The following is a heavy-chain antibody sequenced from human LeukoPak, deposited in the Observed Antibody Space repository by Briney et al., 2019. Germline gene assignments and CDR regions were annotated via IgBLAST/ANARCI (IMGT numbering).Heavy chain of an antibody. D-gene: IGHD3-22*01. V-gene: IGHV3-21*04. Sequence: GGSLRLSCAASGYTFSCCSMNWVRQAPGKGLEWLSSINNSGDDKYHADSVQGRFTISRDNSKNTLYLQMNSLRAEDTAVYYCAKPRDTYYYDSSGYSLDYWGQGTLVTVSS. CDR3: AKPRDTYYYDSSGYSLDY. CDR2: INNSGDDK. CDR1: GYTFSCCS. J-gene: IGHJ4*02.